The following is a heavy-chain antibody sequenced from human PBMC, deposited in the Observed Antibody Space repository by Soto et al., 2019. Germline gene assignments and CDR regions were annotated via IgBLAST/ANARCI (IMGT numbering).Heavy chain of an antibody. CDR3: ARDIVVVVAAEPHDAFDI. Sequence: GGSLRLSCAASGFTFSSYAMSWVRQAPGKGLEWVSAISGSGGSTYYADSVKGRFTISRDNSKNTLYLQMNSLRAEDTAVYYCARDIVVVVAAEPHDAFDIWGQGTMVTVSS. CDR2: ISGSGGST. V-gene: IGHV3-23*01. CDR1: GFTFSSYA. J-gene: IGHJ3*02. D-gene: IGHD2-15*01.